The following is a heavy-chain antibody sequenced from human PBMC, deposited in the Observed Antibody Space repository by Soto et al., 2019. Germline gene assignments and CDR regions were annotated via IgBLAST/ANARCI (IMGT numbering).Heavy chain of an antibody. Sequence: GGSLRLSCAASGFSFRNYGMHWVRQAPGKGLEWVAVIWYDGSNRYYADSVKGRFTISRDNSKNTLFLQMNTLRAEDTAVYYCARGLSSTTSYFDYWGQGTLVTVSS. V-gene: IGHV3-33*01. D-gene: IGHD2-2*01. CDR3: ARGLSSTTSYFDY. CDR2: IWYDGSNR. J-gene: IGHJ4*02. CDR1: GFSFRNYG.